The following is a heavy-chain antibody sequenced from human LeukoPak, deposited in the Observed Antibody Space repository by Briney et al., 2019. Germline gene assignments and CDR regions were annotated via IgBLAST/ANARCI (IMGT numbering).Heavy chain of an antibody. CDR2: INPNNGGT. CDR3: ASGEGRRYFDWFFS. V-gene: IGHV1-2*02. CDR1: VYILTRFY. D-gene: IGHD3-9*01. Sequence: ASVKVSCNASVYILTRFYMPWATQAPGQGLEWMGWINPNNGGTDYAQKFQGRVTMTRDTSISTAYMDLSSLRSDDTAVYFCASGEGRRYFDWFFSWGQGTLVTVSS. J-gene: IGHJ5*01.